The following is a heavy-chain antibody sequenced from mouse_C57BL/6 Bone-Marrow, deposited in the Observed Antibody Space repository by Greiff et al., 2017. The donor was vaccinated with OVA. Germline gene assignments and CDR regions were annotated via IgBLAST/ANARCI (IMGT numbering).Heavy chain of an antibody. D-gene: IGHD2-4*01. CDR1: GYTFTSYW. J-gene: IGHJ4*01. CDR2: IDTSDSYT. CDR3: ESRVNYDYDDHYAMDY. V-gene: IGHV1-59*01. Sequence: QVQLQQPGAELVRPGTSVKLSCKASGYTFTSYWMHWVKQRPGQGLEWIGAIDTSDSYTNYNQKVKGKATLTVDTSTSTAYMQHSSLTSEDSAVNYCESRVNYDYDDHYAMDYWGQGTSVTVSS.